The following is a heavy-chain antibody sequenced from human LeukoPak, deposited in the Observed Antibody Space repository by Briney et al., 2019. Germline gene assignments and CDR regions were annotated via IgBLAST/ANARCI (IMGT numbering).Heavy chain of an antibody. CDR1: GSPFSSNY. CDR3: GGGSGCYRTPNYFDY. J-gene: IGHJ4*02. D-gene: IGHD6-19*01. Sequence: PGGPLDSSWAASGSPFSSNYISGARTPQGKGLGWVSVIYSSGSTYYSDTLQGRFTISRDNSKNTMLLQINSLRAGDTAVDYCGGGSGCYRTPNYFDYWGQGTLVTVSS. V-gene: IGHV3-53*01. CDR2: IYSSGST.